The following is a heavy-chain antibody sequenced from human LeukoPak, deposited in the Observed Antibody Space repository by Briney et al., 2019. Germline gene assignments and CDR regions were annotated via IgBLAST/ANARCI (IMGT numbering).Heavy chain of an antibody. CDR2: ISSSAHSI. D-gene: IGHD2-2*01. Sequence: GGSLRLSCAASGFTFSDYYMSWIRQAPGKGLEWVTYISSSAHSIYYADSVQGRFTISRDNAKNSVFLQMNSLRAEGTAVYYCARGSTSYLSWFDPWGQGTLVTVSS. J-gene: IGHJ5*02. V-gene: IGHV3-11*01. CDR3: ARGSTSYLSWFDP. CDR1: GFTFSDYY.